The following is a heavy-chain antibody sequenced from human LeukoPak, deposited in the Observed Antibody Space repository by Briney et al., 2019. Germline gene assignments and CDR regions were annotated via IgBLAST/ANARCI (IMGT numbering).Heavy chain of an antibody. CDR1: GDSTSVYY. CDR2: IYYSGST. Sequence: SETLSLTCTVSGDSTSVYYWSWIRQPPGKGLEWIGYIYYSGSTNYNPSLKSRVTISVDTSKNQFSLKLSSVTAADTAVYYCARVGGYSSGSTIDYWGQGTLVTVSS. CDR3: ARVGGYSSGSTIDY. D-gene: IGHD6-19*01. V-gene: IGHV4-59*01. J-gene: IGHJ4*02.